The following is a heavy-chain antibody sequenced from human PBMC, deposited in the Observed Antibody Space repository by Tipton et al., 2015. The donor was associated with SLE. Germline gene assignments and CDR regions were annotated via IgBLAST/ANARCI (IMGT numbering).Heavy chain of an antibody. Sequence: TLSLTCAVYGGSFSGYYWSWIRQPPGKGLEWIGEINHSGSTNYNPSLKSRVTISVDTSKNQFSLKLSSVTAADTAVYYCARGLGELPGYCSSTGCYRVWTEYFQHWGQGTLVTVSS. V-gene: IGHV4-34*01. CDR3: ARGLGELPGYCSSTGCYRVWTEYFQH. D-gene: IGHD2-2*02. CDR1: GGSFSGYY. CDR2: INHSGST. J-gene: IGHJ1*01.